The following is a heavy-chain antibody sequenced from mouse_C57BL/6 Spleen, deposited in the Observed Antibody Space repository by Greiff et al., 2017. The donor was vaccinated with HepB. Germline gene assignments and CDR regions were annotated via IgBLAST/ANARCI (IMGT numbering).Heavy chain of an antibody. CDR3: ARRDGSSSFAY. D-gene: IGHD1-1*01. Sequence: EVQLQQSGPELVKPGASVKISCKASGYTFTDYYMNWVKQSHGKSLEWIGDINPNNGGTSYNQKFKGKATLTVDKSSSTAYMALRSLTSEDSAVYYCARRDGSSSFAYWGQGTLVTVSA. CDR1: GYTFTDYY. CDR2: INPNNGGT. J-gene: IGHJ3*01. V-gene: IGHV1-26*01.